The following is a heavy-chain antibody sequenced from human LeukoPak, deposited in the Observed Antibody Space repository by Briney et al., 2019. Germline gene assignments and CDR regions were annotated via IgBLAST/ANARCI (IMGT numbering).Heavy chain of an antibody. V-gene: IGHV4-30-2*01. J-gene: IGHJ4*02. CDR1: GGSISSGGYY. Sequence: SQTLSLTCTVSGGSISSGGYYWSWIRQPPGKGLEWIGYIYHSGSTYYNPSLKSRVTISVDRSKNQFSLKLSSVTAADTAVYYCAIGYDSSGYPEEYFDYWGQGTLVTVSS. CDR3: AIGYDSSGYPEEYFDY. D-gene: IGHD3-22*01. CDR2: IYHSGST.